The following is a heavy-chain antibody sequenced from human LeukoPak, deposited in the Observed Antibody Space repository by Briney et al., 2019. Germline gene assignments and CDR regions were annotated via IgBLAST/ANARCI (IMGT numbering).Heavy chain of an antibody. D-gene: IGHD2/OR15-2a*01. CDR1: GGSFSGYY. V-gene: IGHV4-34*01. J-gene: IGHJ4*02. CDR2: INHSGST. Sequence: SETLSLTCAVYGGSFSGYYWSWIRQPLGKGLEWIGDINHSGSTNYNPSLKSRVTMSVDTSKNQFSLKLNSATAADTAVYYCARRLSTRSYYLDDWGQGTLVTVSS. CDR3: ARRLSTRSYYLDD.